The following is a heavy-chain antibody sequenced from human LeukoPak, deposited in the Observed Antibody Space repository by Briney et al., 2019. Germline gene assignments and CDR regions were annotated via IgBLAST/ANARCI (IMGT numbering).Heavy chain of an antibody. V-gene: IGHV3-13*01. CDR1: GSTSGDYD. J-gene: IGHJ4*02. Sequence: GGSRGLSWPAAGSTSGDYDMHWFRKPTGKVWDWASAIGTAGDTYYTGSVKGRFTISRENAKNSLYLQMNSLRAGDTAVYYCARVAKERVGGVYYFDYWGQGTLVTVSS. D-gene: IGHD1-1*01. CDR2: IGTAGDT. CDR3: ARVAKERVGGVYYFDY.